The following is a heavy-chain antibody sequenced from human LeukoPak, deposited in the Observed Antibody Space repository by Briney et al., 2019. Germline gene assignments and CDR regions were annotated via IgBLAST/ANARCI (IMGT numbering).Heavy chain of an antibody. CDR3: ARQSYRRFDP. J-gene: IGHJ5*02. Sequence: SQTLSLTCAISGDSVSSNSVAWNWFRPSPSRGLEWLGRTYYTSKWNNDYAVSVQSRIAVNPDTSKNQFSLHLNSVTPEDTAVYYCARQSYRRFDPWGQGTLVTVSS. CDR1: GDSVSSNSVA. V-gene: IGHV6-1*01. CDR2: TYYTSKWNN.